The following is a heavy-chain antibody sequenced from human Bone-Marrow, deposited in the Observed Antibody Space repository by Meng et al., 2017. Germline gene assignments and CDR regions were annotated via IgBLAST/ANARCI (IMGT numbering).Heavy chain of an antibody. Sequence: EVQVGEAGGGLVRPGGSLRLSCAGSGFTFSNAWMSWVRQAPGRGLEWVARIKSKTDGETPDYAAPVKGRFTISRDDSKNTLYLQMHSLKTEDTAVYYCNWNDFGDYWGQGALVTVSS. CDR3: NWNDFGDY. V-gene: IGHV3-15*01. J-gene: IGHJ4*02. CDR1: GFTFSNAW. CDR2: IKSKTDGETP. D-gene: IGHD1-1*01.